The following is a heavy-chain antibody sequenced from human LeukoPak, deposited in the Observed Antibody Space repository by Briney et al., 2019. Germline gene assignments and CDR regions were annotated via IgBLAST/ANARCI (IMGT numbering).Heavy chain of an antibody. CDR1: GYSFTSYW. Sequence: GESLKISCKGSGYSFTSYWIGWVRQMPGKGLEWMGIIYPGDSDTRYSPSFQGQVTISADKSISTAYLQWSSLKASDTAMYYCARRDGYGGNFDAFDIRGQGTMVTVSS. J-gene: IGHJ3*02. D-gene: IGHD4-23*01. CDR2: IYPGDSDT. V-gene: IGHV5-51*01. CDR3: ARRDGYGGNFDAFDI.